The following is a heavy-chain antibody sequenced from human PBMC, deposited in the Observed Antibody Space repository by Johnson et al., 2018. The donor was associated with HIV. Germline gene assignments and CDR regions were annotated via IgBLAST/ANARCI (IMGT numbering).Heavy chain of an antibody. CDR2: IKQDGSEK. J-gene: IGHJ3*02. V-gene: IGHV3-7*02. CDR1: GFTFSSYW. Sequence: VQLVESGGGLVKPGGSLRLSCAASGFTFSSYWMGWVRQAPGKGLEWVANIKQDGSEKYYVDSVKGRFTISRDNAKNSLYLQMNSLRAEDTAVYYCARVPEGDDDAFDIWGQGTMVIVSS. D-gene: IGHD2-21*01. CDR3: ARVPEGDDDAFDI.